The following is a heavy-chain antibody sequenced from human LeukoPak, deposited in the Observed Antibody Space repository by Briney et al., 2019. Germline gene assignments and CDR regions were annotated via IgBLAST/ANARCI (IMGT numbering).Heavy chain of an antibody. CDR1: GYTFTSYG. CDR2: FDPEDGET. V-gene: IGHV1-24*01. CDR3: ATTTAHRGFDI. J-gene: IGHJ3*02. D-gene: IGHD4-17*01. Sequence: GASVKVSCKASGYTFTSYGISWVRQAPGKGLEWMGGFDPEDGETIYAQKFQGRVTMTEDTSTDTAYMELSSLRSEDTAVYYCATTTAHRGFDIWGQGTMVTVSS.